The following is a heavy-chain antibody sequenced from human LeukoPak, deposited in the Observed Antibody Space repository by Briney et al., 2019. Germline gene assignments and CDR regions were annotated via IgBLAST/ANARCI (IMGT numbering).Heavy chain of an antibody. CDR3: ARGRWSAAGRHRLNHYFDY. CDR1: GYTFTSYD. CDR2: MNPNSGNT. Sequence: ASVKVSCKASGYTFTSYDINWVRQATGQGVEGIGWMNPNSGNTGYAQKFQGRVTMTRNTSISTAYMELSSLRSEDTAVYYCARGRWSAAGRHRLNHYFDYWGQGTLVTVSS. V-gene: IGHV1-8*01. D-gene: IGHD6-13*01. J-gene: IGHJ4*02.